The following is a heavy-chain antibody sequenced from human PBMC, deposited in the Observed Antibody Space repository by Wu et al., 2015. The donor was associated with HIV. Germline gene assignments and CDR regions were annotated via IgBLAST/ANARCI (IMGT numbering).Heavy chain of an antibody. J-gene: IGHJ4*02. CDR1: GGTFSSYA. V-gene: IGHV1-69*13. D-gene: IGHD5-18*01. Sequence: QVQLVQSGAEVKKPGSSVKVSCKASGGTFSSYAISWVRQAPGQGLEWMGRIIPIFGTANYAQKFQGRVTITADESTSTAYMELSSLRSEDTAVYFCICSGYSYAVLPYFDYWGQGTLVHRLL. CDR3: ICSGYSYAVLPYFDY. CDR2: IIPIFGTA.